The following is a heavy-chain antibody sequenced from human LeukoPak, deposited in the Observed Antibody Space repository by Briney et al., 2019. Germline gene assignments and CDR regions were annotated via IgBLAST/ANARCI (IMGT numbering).Heavy chain of an antibody. CDR1: GYTLTELS. Sequence: ASVKVSCKVSGYTLTELSMHWVRQAPGKGLEWMGGFDPEDGETIYAQKFQGRVTMSRDTSISTAYMELSRLRSDDTAVYYCARVLTPWPLLFDYWGQGTLVTVSS. J-gene: IGHJ4*02. V-gene: IGHV1-24*01. CDR3: ARVLTPWPLLFDY. D-gene: IGHD3-10*01. CDR2: FDPEDGET.